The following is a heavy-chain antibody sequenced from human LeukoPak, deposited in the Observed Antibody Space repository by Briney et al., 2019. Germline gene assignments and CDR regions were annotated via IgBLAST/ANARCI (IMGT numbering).Heavy chain of an antibody. CDR2: MNPNSGNT. J-gene: IGHJ4*02. D-gene: IGHD5-18*01. Sequence: ATVKVSCKASGYTFTSYDINWVRQATGQGLEWMGWMNPNSGNTGYAQKFQGRVTITRNTSISTAYMELSSLRSEDTAVYYCARDGYSYARMRYWGQGTLVTVSS. CDR1: GYTFTSYD. CDR3: ARDGYSYARMRY. V-gene: IGHV1-8*03.